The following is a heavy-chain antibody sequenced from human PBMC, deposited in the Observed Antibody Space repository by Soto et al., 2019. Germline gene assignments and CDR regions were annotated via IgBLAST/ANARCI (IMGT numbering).Heavy chain of an antibody. J-gene: IGHJ5*02. V-gene: IGHV1-69*13. CDR1: AGTFSSYA. CDR2: RLPIFGTE. CDR3: ARDLPYDP. Sequence: SVKVSCKASAGTFSSYAISRVRQAPGQGLEWMRGRLPIFGTENPAQKFQGRVTITADESTSTAYMELSSLRSEDTAVYYCARDLPYDPWGQGTLVTVSS.